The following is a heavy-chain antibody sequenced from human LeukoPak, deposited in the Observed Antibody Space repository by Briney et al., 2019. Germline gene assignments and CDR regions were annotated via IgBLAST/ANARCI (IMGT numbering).Heavy chain of an antibody. CDR1: GFTFRRFV. D-gene: IGHD1-26*01. CDR2: IWHDGSNK. Sequence: GGSLRLSCAASGFTFRRFVMHWVRQAPGKRLEWLAGIWHDGSNKYYADSMKGRFTISRDNSKNTLYLQMNSLRAEDTAVYYCARDLGSGSDSSYFDSWGQGTPVTVSS. V-gene: IGHV3-33*01. CDR3: ARDLGSGSDSSYFDS. J-gene: IGHJ4*02.